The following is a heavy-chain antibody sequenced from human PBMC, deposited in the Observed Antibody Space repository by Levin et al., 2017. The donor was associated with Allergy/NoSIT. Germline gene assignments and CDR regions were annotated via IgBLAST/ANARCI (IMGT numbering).Heavy chain of an antibody. D-gene: IGHD3-16*01. J-gene: IGHJ4*02. CDR2: ISASGGST. Sequence: GESLKISCAASGFTFSSYAMSWVRQAPGKGLEWVSAISASGGSTYYADSVKGRFTISRDNSRNTLYLQMDSLRADDTAVYFCAKGVWGSGGYFDYWGQGTLVTVSS. CDR3: AKGVWGSGGYFDY. CDR1: GFTFSSYA. V-gene: IGHV3-23*01.